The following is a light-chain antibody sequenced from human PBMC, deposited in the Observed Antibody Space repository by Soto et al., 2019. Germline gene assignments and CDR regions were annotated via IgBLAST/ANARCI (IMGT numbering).Light chain of an antibody. V-gene: IGKV3-20*01. CDR3: HQYAYAPLT. J-gene: IGKJ4*01. CDR1: QSVGNDY. CDR2: HAS. Sequence: EIVLTQSPGTLSLSPGERATLSCRASQSVGNDYLAWYQQKPGQPPRLLIYHASRRATGIPDRFSGSGSGADFTLTISRSEPEDFAVYYCHQYAYAPLTFGGGTKVEIK.